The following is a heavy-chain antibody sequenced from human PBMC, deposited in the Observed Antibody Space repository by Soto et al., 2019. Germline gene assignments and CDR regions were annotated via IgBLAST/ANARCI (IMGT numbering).Heavy chain of an antibody. V-gene: IGHV1-18*01. CDR3: ARDLYSSAKDWFDP. Sequence: ASVKVSCKASGYTFTSYGISWVRQAPGQGLEWMGWISAYNGNTNYAQKLQGRVTMTTDTSTSTAYIELRSLRSDDTAVYYCARDLYSSAKDWFDPWGQGTLVTVSS. J-gene: IGHJ5*02. CDR1: GYTFTSYG. CDR2: ISAYNGNT. D-gene: IGHD6-25*01.